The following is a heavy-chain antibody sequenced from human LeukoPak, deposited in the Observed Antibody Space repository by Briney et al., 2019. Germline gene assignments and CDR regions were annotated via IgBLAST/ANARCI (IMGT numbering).Heavy chain of an antibody. CDR3: ARGLYCSSTSCYEDY. J-gene: IGHJ4*02. CDR1: GGSFSGYY. D-gene: IGHD2-2*01. Sequence: SETLSLTCAVYGGSFSGYYWSWLRQPPGKGLEWIGEINHSGSTNYNPSLKSRVTISVDTSKNQFSLKLSSVTAADTAVYYCARGLYCSSTSCYEDYWGQGTLVTVSS. V-gene: IGHV4-34*01. CDR2: INHSGST.